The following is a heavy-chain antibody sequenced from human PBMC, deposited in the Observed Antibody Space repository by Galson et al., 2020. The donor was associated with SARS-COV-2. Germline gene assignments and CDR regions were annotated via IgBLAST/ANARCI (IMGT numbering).Heavy chain of an antibody. CDR2: ISGSGGST. J-gene: IGHJ4*02. CDR1: GFTFSSYA. D-gene: IGHD3-22*01. Sequence: GESLKISCAASGFTFSSYAMSWVRQAPGKGLEWVSAISGSGGSTYYADSVKGRFTISRDNSKNTLYLQMNSLRAEDTAVYYCAKEEYYYDSSGYQPSYFDYWGQGTLVTVSS. CDR3: AKEEYYYDSSGYQPSYFDY. V-gene: IGHV3-23*01.